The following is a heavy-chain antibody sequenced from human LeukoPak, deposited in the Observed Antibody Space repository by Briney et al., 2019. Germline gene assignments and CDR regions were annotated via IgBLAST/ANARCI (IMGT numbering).Heavy chain of an antibody. CDR1: GFTFSSNP. V-gene: IGHV3-23*01. CDR3: AITKPARRYFDY. Sequence: GGSLRLSCAGSGFTFSSNPLSWVRQAPGKGLEWVSAISGSGANTYYGDSVRGRFTISRDNSKNTLYLQMNTLRADDTAVYYCAITKPARRYFDYWGQGILVTVSS. J-gene: IGHJ4*02. D-gene: IGHD3-3*01. CDR2: ISGSGANT.